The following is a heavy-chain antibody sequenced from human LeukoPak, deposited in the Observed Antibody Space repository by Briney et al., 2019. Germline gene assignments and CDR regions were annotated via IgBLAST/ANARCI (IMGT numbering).Heavy chain of an antibody. CDR3: ARLPGSYYFDY. V-gene: IGHV3-15*07. D-gene: IGHD1-26*01. J-gene: IGHJ4*02. Sequence: GGSLRLSCAASDFTFSKGWMSWVRQAPGKGLEWVGRIKSKTDGETTDYAAPVRGRFTISRDDSKNTLYLQMNSLRAEDTAVYYCARLPGSYYFDYWGQGTLVTVSS. CDR2: IKSKTDGETT. CDR1: DFTFSKGW.